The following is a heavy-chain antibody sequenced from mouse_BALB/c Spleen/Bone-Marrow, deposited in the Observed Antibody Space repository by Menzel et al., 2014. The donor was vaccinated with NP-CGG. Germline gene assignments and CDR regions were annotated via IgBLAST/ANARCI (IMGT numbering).Heavy chain of an antibody. Sequence: DLVKPGASVKLSCKASGYTFTNFRINWIKQRPGQGLEWIGRIAPGTGTTYYNEMFKGKATLTVDTSSSTAYIQLSSLSSEDSAVYFCARYDYVMDYWGQGTSVTVSS. CDR1: GYTFTNFR. CDR2: IAPGTGTT. CDR3: ARYDYVMDY. D-gene: IGHD2-3*01. V-gene: IGHV1S41*01. J-gene: IGHJ4*01.